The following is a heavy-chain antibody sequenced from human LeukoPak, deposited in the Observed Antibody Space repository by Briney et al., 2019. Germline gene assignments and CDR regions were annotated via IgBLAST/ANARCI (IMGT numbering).Heavy chain of an antibody. V-gene: IGHV1-2*02. CDR2: INPNSGGT. Sequence: ASVKVSCKASGYTFTGYYMHWVRQAPGQGLEWMGWINPNSGGTSYAQKFQGRVTMTRDTSISTAYMELSRLRSDDTAVYYCARGSSLYSSSWAHFDYWGQGTLVTVSS. D-gene: IGHD6-13*01. CDR3: ARGSSLYSSSWAHFDY. CDR1: GYTFTGYY. J-gene: IGHJ4*02.